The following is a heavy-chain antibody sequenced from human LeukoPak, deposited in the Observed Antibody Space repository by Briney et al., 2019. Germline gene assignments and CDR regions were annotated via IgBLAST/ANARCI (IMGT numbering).Heavy chain of an antibody. Sequence: ASVKVSCKASGYTFTTLDINWVRQATGQGLEWMGWINPNSGNRGYAQKFQGRVTITADESTSTAYMELSSLRSEDTAVYYCAREKYSSSSPISGWGQGTLVTVSS. CDR1: GYTFTTLD. V-gene: IGHV1-8*03. J-gene: IGHJ4*02. D-gene: IGHD6-6*01. CDR2: INPNSGNR. CDR3: AREKYSSSSPISG.